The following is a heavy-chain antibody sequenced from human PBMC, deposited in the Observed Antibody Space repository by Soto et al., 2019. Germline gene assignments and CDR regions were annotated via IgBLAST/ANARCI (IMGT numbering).Heavy chain of an antibody. D-gene: IGHD6-13*01. J-gene: IGHJ5*01. Sequence: GGSLRLSCAASGFTFDDYAMHWVRQAPGKGLEWVSGISWNSGSIGYADSVKGRFTISRDNAKNSLYLQMNSLRAEDTALYYCAKDRYRSSWYNWFDSWGQGTLVTVSS. CDR2: ISWNSGSI. CDR1: GFTFDDYA. CDR3: AKDRYRSSWYNWFDS. V-gene: IGHV3-9*01.